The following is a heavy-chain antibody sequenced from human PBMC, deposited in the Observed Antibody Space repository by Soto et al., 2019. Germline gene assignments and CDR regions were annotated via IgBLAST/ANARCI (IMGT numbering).Heavy chain of an antibody. J-gene: IGHJ4*02. Sequence: EVQLVESGGGLVKPGGSLRLSCAASGFTFSNAWMSWVRQAPGKGLEWVGRIKSKTDGGTTDYAAPVKGRFTISRDDSKNTLYLQMNSLKTADTAVYYCTTAGYGDYFLVYWGQGTLVTVSS. CDR3: TTAGYGDYFLVY. CDR2: IKSKTDGGTT. CDR1: GFTFSNAW. D-gene: IGHD4-17*01. V-gene: IGHV3-15*01.